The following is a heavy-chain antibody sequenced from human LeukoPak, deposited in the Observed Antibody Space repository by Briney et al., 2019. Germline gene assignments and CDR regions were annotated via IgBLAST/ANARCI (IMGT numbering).Heavy chain of an antibody. CDR1: GFRLSTYW. Sequence: PGGSLRLSCAASGFRLSTYWMSWVRQAPGKGLEWVANIKQDGSHKNYVESLKGRLTISRDNAKNSLFLQMNSLKTEDTAFYYCAKGARSSSGYTTDWGQGILVTVSS. CDR3: AKGARSSSGYTTD. V-gene: IGHV3-7*03. CDR2: IKQDGSHK. J-gene: IGHJ4*02. D-gene: IGHD3-22*01.